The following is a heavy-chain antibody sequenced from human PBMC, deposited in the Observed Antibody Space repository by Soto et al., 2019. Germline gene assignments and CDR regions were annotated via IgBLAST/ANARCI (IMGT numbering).Heavy chain of an antibody. J-gene: IGHJ4*02. Sequence: PGGSLRLSCAASGFSFSTSTMHWVRLTAGKGLEWVALVSDYGSNADYADSVQGRFTISRDNSKNTLFLQMDSLRPEDTAIYHCAGVRPGDNGYPFFDYWGQGTLVTVSS. CDR2: VSDYGSNA. CDR1: GFSFSTST. CDR3: AGVRPGDNGYPFFDY. V-gene: IGHV3-30-3*01. D-gene: IGHD3-22*01.